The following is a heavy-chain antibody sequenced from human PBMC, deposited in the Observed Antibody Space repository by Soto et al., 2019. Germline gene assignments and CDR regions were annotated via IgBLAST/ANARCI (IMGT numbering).Heavy chain of an antibody. D-gene: IGHD1-26*01. CDR2: ISYDGSEK. J-gene: IGHJ4*02. Sequence: HPGGSLRLSCVASGLTLSTYGMHWVRQAPGKGLEWVAVISYDGSEKHYADSVKGRFTISRDNSKNTLYLEMNSLRAEDTAVYYCAKAAREYARWECDYWGQGTLVTVSS. V-gene: IGHV3-30*18. CDR1: GLTLSTYG. CDR3: AKAAREYARWECDY.